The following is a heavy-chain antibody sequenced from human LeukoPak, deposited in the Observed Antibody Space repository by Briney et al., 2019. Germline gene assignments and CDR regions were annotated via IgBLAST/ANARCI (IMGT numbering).Heavy chain of an antibody. V-gene: IGHV5-51*01. J-gene: IGHJ4*02. D-gene: IGHD3-10*01. CDR1: GYSFTSYW. CDR2: SYPGDSDT. CDR3: ARYNYYGSGSYYKDPPYYFDY. Sequence: GESLKISCKGSGYSFTSYWFGWVRQMPGKGLEWMGISYPGDSDTRYSPSVQGQVTISADQSISPASLQWSSLKASDTAMYYCARYNYYGSGSYYKDPPYYFDYWGQGTLVTVSS.